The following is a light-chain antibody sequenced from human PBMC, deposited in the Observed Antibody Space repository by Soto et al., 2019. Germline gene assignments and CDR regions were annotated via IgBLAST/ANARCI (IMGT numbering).Light chain of an antibody. Sequence: ENQMTQSPASLSVSVGDRVTITCRASHSINNYVNWYLQRPGKAPKLLIYAASTLQSGVPSRFSGSGSGTDFTLTISSLQSEDFAVYVCQQYNNWPPTFGLRTRLEI. CDR2: AAS. CDR3: QQYNNWPPT. V-gene: IGKV1-39*01. J-gene: IGKJ5*01. CDR1: HSINNY.